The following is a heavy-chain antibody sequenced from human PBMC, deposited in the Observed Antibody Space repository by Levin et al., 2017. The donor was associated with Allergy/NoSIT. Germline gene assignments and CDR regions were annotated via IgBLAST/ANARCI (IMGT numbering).Heavy chain of an antibody. Sequence: GGSLRLSCAASGFAFSSYGMHWVRQAPGKGLEWVGHIAYDGGHEKYADSVRGRFTISRDNFGNTLYLQMSSLSAEDTAVYYCARDQDNTGLNRLDPWGQGTLVIVSS. D-gene: IGHD5-12*01. CDR1: GFAFSSYG. J-gene: IGHJ5*02. CDR3: ARDQDNTGLNRLDP. V-gene: IGHV3-30*03. CDR2: IAYDGGHE.